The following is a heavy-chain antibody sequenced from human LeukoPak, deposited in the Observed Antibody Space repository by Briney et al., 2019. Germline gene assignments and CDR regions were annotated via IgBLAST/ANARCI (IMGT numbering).Heavy chain of an antibody. V-gene: IGHV3-48*03. CDR3: ASGRGSYSPDY. Sequence: GGSLRLSCAASGFSFSDHEMNWVRQAPGKGLEWVSYLSSSGNAYYADSVKGRFTISRDNSKNSLYLQMTSLRADDTAVYYCASGRGSYSPDYRGQGTLVTVSS. D-gene: IGHD1-26*01. CDR1: GFSFSDHE. CDR2: LSSSGNA. J-gene: IGHJ4*02.